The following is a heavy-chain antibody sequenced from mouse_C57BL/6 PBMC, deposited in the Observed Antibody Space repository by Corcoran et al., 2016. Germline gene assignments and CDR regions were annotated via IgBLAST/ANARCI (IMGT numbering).Heavy chain of an antibody. CDR2: INTNNGGT. Sequence: EVQLQQSGPELVKPGASVKISCKASGYTFTDYYMNWVKQSHGKSLEWIGDINTNNGGTSYNQKFKGKDTLTVDKSYSTAYMELRSLTSEESAVYYWARGNGYYAMDYWCQGTAVTVSS. CDR3: ARGNGYYAMDY. J-gene: IGHJ4*01. V-gene: IGHV1-26*01. CDR1: GYTFTDYY.